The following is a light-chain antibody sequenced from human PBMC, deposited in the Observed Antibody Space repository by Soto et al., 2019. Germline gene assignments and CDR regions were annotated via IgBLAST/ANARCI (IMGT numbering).Light chain of an antibody. J-gene: IGKJ2*01. CDR1: QSVSASY. CDR3: QQYHTSAT. V-gene: IGKV3-20*01. Sequence: EIVLTQSPGTLSLSPGERATLSCRASQSVSASYLAWYQQKPGQAPRLLIYDASSRATGFPDRFSGSGSGTDFTLTISRLEPEDSAVYYCQQYHTSATFGQGTKPEI. CDR2: DAS.